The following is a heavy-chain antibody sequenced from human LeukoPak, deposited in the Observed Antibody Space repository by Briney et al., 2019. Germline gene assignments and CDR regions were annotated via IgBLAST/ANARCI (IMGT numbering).Heavy chain of an antibody. CDR1: GLTFDDYA. CDR2: ISWNSGRI. CDR3: AKDEGSSSWYYFYY. Sequence: GGSLGLSCAASGLTFDDYAMHWARQAPGKGLELVSGISWNSGRIAYADSVKGRFTISRDNAKNSLYLQMNSLRAEDTALYYCAKDEGSSSWYYFYYWGQGTLVTVSS. D-gene: IGHD6-13*01. J-gene: IGHJ4*02. V-gene: IGHV3-9*01.